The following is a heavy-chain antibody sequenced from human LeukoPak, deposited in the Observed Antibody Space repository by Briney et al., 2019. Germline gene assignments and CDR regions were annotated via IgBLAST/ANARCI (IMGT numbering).Heavy chain of an antibody. V-gene: IGHV4-59*02. D-gene: IGHD2-2*01. Sequence: SETLSLTCTISGGSVSDYYWSWIRQSPGKGLEWIGYIYYTGSTTYNPSLKSRVTMSADTSKNQFSLNLNSVTAADTAVYYCASGQYSSSWDRRGMYYYYMDVWGKGTTVTVSS. J-gene: IGHJ6*03. CDR1: GGSVSDYY. CDR3: ASGQYSSSWDRRGMYYYYMDV. CDR2: IYYTGST.